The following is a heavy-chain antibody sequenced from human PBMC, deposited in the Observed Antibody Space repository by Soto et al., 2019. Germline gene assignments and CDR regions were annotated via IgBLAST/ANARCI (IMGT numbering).Heavy chain of an antibody. Sequence: SSETLSLTCTVSGGSISSGGYYWSWIRQHPGKGLEWIGYIYYSGSTYYNPSLKSRVTISVDTSKNQFSLKLSSVTAADTAVYYCARTIVVVPAHPFYGMDVWGQGTTVTVSS. CDR2: IYYSGST. D-gene: IGHD2-2*01. V-gene: IGHV4-31*03. J-gene: IGHJ6*02. CDR1: GGSISSGGYY. CDR3: ARTIVVVPAHPFYGMDV.